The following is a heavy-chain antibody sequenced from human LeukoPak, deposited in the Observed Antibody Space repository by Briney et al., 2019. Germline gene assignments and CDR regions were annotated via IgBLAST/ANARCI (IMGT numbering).Heavy chain of an antibody. Sequence: GGSLRPSCAASGFTFSSYAMSWVRQAPGKGLEWVAVIWYDGSNKYYADSVKGRFTISRDNSKNTLYLQMNSLRAEDTAVYYCARVFIPYDSSGYNWFDPWGQGTLVTVSS. CDR3: ARVFIPYDSSGYNWFDP. J-gene: IGHJ5*02. CDR1: GFTFSSYA. D-gene: IGHD3-22*01. CDR2: IWYDGSNK. V-gene: IGHV3-33*08.